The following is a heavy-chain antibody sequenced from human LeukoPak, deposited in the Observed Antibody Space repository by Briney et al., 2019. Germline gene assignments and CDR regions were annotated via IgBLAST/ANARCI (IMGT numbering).Heavy chain of an antibody. J-gene: IGHJ6*03. CDR1: GFTFSSYG. Sequence: PGGSLRLSCAASGFTFSSYGMHWVRQAPGKGLEWVAFIRYDGSNKYYADSVKGRFTISRDNSKNTLYLQMNSLRAEDTAVYYCAKRYCSSTSCYSYYYYYMDVWGKGTTVTVSS. D-gene: IGHD2-2*02. CDR3: AKRYCSSTSCYSYYYYYMDV. CDR2: IRYDGSNK. V-gene: IGHV3-30*02.